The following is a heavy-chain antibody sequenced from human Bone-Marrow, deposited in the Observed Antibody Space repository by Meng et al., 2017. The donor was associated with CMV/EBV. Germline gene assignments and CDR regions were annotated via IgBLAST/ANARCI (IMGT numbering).Heavy chain of an antibody. D-gene: IGHD2-2*01. CDR2: IIPILGIA. V-gene: IGHV1-69*10. CDR3: ARLKDIVVVPAATEGDYYYYGMDV. Sequence: SVKVSCKASGYTFTSYYMHWVRQAPGQGLEWMGGIIPILGIANYAQKFQGRVTITADKSTSTAYMELSSLRSEDTAVYYCARLKDIVVVPAATEGDYYYYGMDVWGQGTTVTVSS. CDR1: GYTFTSYY. J-gene: IGHJ6*02.